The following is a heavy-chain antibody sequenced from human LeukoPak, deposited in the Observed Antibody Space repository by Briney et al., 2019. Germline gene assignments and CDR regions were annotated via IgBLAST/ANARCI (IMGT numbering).Heavy chain of an antibody. J-gene: IGHJ6*03. V-gene: IGHV4-4*07. CDR1: GESINPYY. CDR3: ARSFLDYMDV. D-gene: IGHD2/OR15-2a*01. Sequence: SSETLSLTCTVSGESINPYYWNWIRQSAGKGLEWIGHIYKSGTTNFTPSLTSRVTMSLDTSRNQFSLKLRSVTAADTAVYFCARSFLDYMDVWGKGTTVTVSS. CDR2: IYKSGTT.